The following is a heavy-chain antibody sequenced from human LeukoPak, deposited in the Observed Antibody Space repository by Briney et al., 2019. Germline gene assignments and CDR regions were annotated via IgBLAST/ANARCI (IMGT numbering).Heavy chain of an antibody. CDR1: GGSISSGSYY. Sequence: SQTLSLTCTLSGGSISSGSYYWSWIRQPAGKGLEWIGRIYTSGSTNYNPSLKSRVTISVDTSKNQFSLKLSSVTAADTAVYYCARAPDWYFDLWGRGTLVTVSS. J-gene: IGHJ2*01. D-gene: IGHD2-2*01. CDR3: ARAPDWYFDL. V-gene: IGHV4-61*02. CDR2: IYTSGST.